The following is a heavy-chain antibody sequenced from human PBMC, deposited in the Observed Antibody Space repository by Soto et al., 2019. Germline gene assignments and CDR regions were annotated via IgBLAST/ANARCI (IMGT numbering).Heavy chain of an antibody. Sequence: PGESLKISCKGSGYSFTSYWIGWVRQMPGKGLEWMGIIYPGESDTRYSPSFQGQVTISADKSISTAYLQWSSLKASDTAMYYCARRGVPTPYYYYYGMDVWGQGTTVTVSS. CDR1: GYSFTSYW. CDR3: ARRGVPTPYYYYYGMDV. J-gene: IGHJ6*02. D-gene: IGHD2-2*01. CDR2: IYPGESDT. V-gene: IGHV5-51*01.